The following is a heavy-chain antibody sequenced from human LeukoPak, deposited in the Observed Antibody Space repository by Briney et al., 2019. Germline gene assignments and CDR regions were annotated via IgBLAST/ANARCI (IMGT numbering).Heavy chain of an antibody. CDR3: AKDMGGFYYDSSGYPDY. Sequence: PGGSLRLSCAASGFTFDDYAMHWVRQAPGKGLEWVSGISWNSGSIGYADSVKGRFTISRDNAKNSLYLQMNRLRAENTALYYCAKDMGGFYYDSSGYPDYWGQGTLATVSS. CDR1: GFTFDDYA. J-gene: IGHJ4*02. CDR2: ISWNSGSI. V-gene: IGHV3-9*01. D-gene: IGHD3-22*01.